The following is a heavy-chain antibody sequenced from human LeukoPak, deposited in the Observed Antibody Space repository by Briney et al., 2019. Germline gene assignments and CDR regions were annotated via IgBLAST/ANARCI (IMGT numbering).Heavy chain of an antibody. CDR3: ARQRSGSYFPDLYDY. D-gene: IGHD1-26*01. CDR2: IYPGDSDT. CDR1: GYSFSSYW. V-gene: IGHV5-51*01. J-gene: IGHJ4*02. Sequence: RGESLKISCKGSGYSFSSYWIVWVRQMPGKGLEWMGIIYPGDSDTRYSPSFQGQVTISADKSISTAYLQWSSLKASDTAMYYCARQRSGSYFPDLYDYWGQGTLVTVSS.